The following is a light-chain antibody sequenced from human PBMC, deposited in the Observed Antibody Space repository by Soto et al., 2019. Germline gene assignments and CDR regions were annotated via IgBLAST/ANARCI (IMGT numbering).Light chain of an antibody. CDR3: QQYGGSALYT. CDR1: QSVSRSY. CDR2: GAS. Sequence: EIVLTQSPGTLSLSPGERATLSCRASQSVSRSYLAWYQQKPGQAPRLLIYGASSRATGIPDRFSGSESGTDCTLTISSLEPEDFAVYYCQQYGGSALYTFGQGTKLEIK. V-gene: IGKV3-20*01. J-gene: IGKJ2*01.